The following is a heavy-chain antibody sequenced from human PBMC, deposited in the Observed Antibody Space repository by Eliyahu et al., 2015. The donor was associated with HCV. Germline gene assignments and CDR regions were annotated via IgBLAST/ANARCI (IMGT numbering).Heavy chain of an antibody. CDR3: IKDITPGGAAV. D-gene: IGHD1-14*01. J-gene: IGHJ6*02. CDR1: GXPFDDSA. CDR2: IYYNSNRI. V-gene: IGHV3-9*01. Sequence: EVQLVESGGGLVQPGRSLRLSCVASGXPFDDSAMHWVRQAPGKGLEWVSGIYYNSNRIGYADSVRGRFIISRDNAKHSLYLQMNSLRPEDTALYYCIKDITPGGAAVWGQGTTVTVSS.